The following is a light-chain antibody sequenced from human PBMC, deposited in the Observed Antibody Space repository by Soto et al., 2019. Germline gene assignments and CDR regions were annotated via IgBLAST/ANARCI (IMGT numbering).Light chain of an antibody. J-gene: IGKJ4*01. V-gene: IGKV3-15*01. CDR3: QQYDAWPFT. Sequence: EKLMSQSPATLSVSPGERVTLSCRASQNIHNHMSWFLQKPGQPPRLLIYDAIIRAADVPARFSGSWSGTEFTLTITSLESEDFAVYYCQQYDAWPFTFGEGTKVEIK. CDR1: QNIHNH. CDR2: DAI.